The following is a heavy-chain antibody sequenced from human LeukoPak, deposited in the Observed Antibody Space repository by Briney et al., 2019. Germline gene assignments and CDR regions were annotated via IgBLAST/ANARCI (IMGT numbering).Heavy chain of an antibody. CDR2: IDPSDSYT. J-gene: IGHJ6*02. D-gene: IGHD3-10*01. CDR1: GYSFTSYW. V-gene: IGHV5-10-1*01. CDR3: ARHNRWFGELLTFDYYGMDV. Sequence: GESLRISCKGSGYSFTSYWISWVRQMPGKGLEWMGRIDPSDSYTNYSPSFQGHVTISADKSISTAYLQWSSLKASDTAMYYCARHNRWFGELLTFDYYGMDVWGQGTTVTVSS.